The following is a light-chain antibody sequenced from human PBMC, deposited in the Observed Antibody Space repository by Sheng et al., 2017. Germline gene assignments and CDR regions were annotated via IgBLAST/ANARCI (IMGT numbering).Light chain of an antibody. Sequence: ETLMTQSPATLSVSPGERATMSCRASQSVSDGLAWYQQKPGQPPRLLIYGASTRVTGVPDRFSGRASGTEFTLTIRSLQSEDIAVYFCHQYDNWPPTFGQGTKAGDQT. CDR2: GAS. CDR1: QSVSDG. V-gene: IGKV3-15*01. J-gene: IGKJ2*01. CDR3: HQYDNWPPT.